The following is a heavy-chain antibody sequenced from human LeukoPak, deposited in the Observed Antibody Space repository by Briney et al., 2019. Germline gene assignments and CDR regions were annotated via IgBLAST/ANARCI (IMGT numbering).Heavy chain of an antibody. D-gene: IGHD3-3*01. V-gene: IGHV1-69*05. CDR1: GGTFSSYA. Sequence: GASVKVSCKASGGTFSSYAIIWVRQAPGQGLEWMGGIIPIFGTANHAQKFQGRVTITTDESTSTAYMELSSLRSGDTAVYYCARGVGVVYNWFDPWGQGTLVTVSS. J-gene: IGHJ5*02. CDR2: IIPIFGTA. CDR3: ARGVGVVYNWFDP.